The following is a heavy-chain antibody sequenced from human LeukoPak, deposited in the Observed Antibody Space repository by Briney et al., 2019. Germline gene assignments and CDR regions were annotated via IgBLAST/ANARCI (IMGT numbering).Heavy chain of an antibody. CDR1: GGSISSYY. V-gene: IGHV4-59*06. Sequence: PSETLSLTCTVSGGSISSYYWNWIRQHPGKGLEWIGYIYYSGSTYYNPSLKSRVTISVDTSKNQFSLKLSSVTAADTAVYYCAREYYYDSSGYYDWGQGTLVTVSS. J-gene: IGHJ4*02. CDR2: IYYSGST. CDR3: AREYYYDSSGYYD. D-gene: IGHD3-22*01.